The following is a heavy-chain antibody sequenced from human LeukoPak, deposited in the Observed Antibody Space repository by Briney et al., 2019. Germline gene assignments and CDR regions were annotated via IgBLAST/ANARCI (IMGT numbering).Heavy chain of an antibody. CDR3: ARKQNCDY. CDR2: ISGSGSTR. J-gene: IGHJ4*02. V-gene: IGHV3-48*03. CDR1: GFTFSSYE. Sequence: GGSLRLSCGASGFTFSSYEMNWVRQAPGKGLEWVSYISGSGSTRYYADSVKGRFTVSRDNAKNSLDLQMNSLRAEDTAVYYCARKQNCDYWGQGTLVTVSS.